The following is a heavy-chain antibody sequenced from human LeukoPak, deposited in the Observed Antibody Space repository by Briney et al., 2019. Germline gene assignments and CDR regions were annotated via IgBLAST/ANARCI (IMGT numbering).Heavy chain of an antibody. CDR2: ISGSGGGT. CDR3: AKAFSSSWYGFDY. D-gene: IGHD6-13*01. V-gene: IGHV3-23*01. CDR1: GFTFTNYA. Sequence: QPGGSLRLSCAASGFTFTNYAMTWVRQAPGKGLEWVSGISGSGGGTYYTDSVKGRFTISRDNSKNTLYLQMNSLRPEDTAIYYCAKAFSSSWYGFDYWGQGTLVTVSS. J-gene: IGHJ4*02.